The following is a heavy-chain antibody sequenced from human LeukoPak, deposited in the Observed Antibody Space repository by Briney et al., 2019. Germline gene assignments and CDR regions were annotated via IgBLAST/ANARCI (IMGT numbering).Heavy chain of an antibody. D-gene: IGHD3-22*01. V-gene: IGHV3-21*01. CDR1: GFTFSSYS. CDR2: ISSSSSYI. J-gene: IGHJ4*02. Sequence: GGSLRLSCAASGFTFSSYSMNWVRQAPGKGLEWVSSISSSSSYIYYADSVKGRFTISGDNAKNSLYLQMSSLRAEDTAVYYCARVAPRESYYYDSSGCLDYWGQGTLVTVSS. CDR3: ARVAPRESYYYDSSGCLDY.